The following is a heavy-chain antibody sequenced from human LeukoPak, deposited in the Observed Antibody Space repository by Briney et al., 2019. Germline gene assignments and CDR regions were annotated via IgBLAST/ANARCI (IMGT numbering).Heavy chain of an antibody. CDR3: ARTEAPYDSSGYYEGAFDY. CDR1: GGTFSSYA. Sequence: ASVKVSCKASGGTFSSYAISWVRQAPGQGLEWMGGIIPIFGTANYAQKFLGRVTITADESTSTAYMELSSLRSEDTAVYYCARTEAPYDSSGYYEGAFDYWGQGALVTVSS. J-gene: IGHJ4*02. V-gene: IGHV1-69*13. D-gene: IGHD3-22*01. CDR2: IIPIFGTA.